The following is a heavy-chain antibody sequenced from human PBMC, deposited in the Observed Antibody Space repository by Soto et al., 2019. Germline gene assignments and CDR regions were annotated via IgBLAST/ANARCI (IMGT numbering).Heavy chain of an antibody. D-gene: IGHD2-2*01. CDR2: INHSGST. V-gene: IGHV4-34*01. Sequence: PSETLCLTCAVCGGFFSGYYWSWIRQPPGKGLEWIGEINHSGSTNYNPSLKSRVTISVDTSKNQFSLKLSSVTAADTAVCYCARDCSSTSCVSYYGMDFWGQGTTVTVSS. CDR3: ARDCSSTSCVSYYGMDF. CDR1: GGFFSGYY. J-gene: IGHJ6*02.